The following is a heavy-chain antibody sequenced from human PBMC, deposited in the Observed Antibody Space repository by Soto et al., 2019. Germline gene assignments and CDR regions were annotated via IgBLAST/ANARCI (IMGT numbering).Heavy chain of an antibody. D-gene: IGHD5-18*01. V-gene: IGHV1-18*01. CDR3: ARDQAMAQFDY. J-gene: IGHJ4*02. Sequence: QVQLVQSGAEVKKPGASVKVSCKASGYTFTSYGISWVRQAPGQGLEWMGWISAYNGNTKYAQKLQGRVTMTTDTASSSAYVELRSLRSDDTAVYYCARDQAMAQFDYWGQGTLVTVSS. CDR1: GYTFTSYG. CDR2: ISAYNGNT.